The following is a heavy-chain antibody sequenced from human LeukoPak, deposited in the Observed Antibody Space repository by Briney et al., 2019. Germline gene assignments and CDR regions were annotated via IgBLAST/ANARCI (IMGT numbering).Heavy chain of an antibody. CDR2: INKDGSTR. Sequence: GGSLRLSCAASGFTFSDYWMDWVRQAPGKGLEWLGNINKDGSTRNYVESERGRFTLSRDNTRNSLSLEMNNLRVEDTAVYYCARNRGWQQFDYWGQGTLLTVSS. J-gene: IGHJ4*02. D-gene: IGHD5-24*01. V-gene: IGHV3-7*01. CDR1: GFTFSDYW. CDR3: ARNRGWQQFDY.